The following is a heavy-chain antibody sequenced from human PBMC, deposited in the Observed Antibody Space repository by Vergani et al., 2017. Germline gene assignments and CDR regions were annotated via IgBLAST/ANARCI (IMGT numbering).Heavy chain of an antibody. Sequence: QLQLQESGSGLVKPSQTLSLTCAVSGGSISSGGYSWSWIRQPPGKGLEWIGYIYHSGSTYYNPSLKSRVTISVDRSKNQFSLKLSSVTAADTAVYYCARAGPAAIVGYWFDPWGQGTLVTVSS. CDR2: IYHSGST. D-gene: IGHD2-2*01. CDR1: GGSISSGGYS. V-gene: IGHV4-30-2*01. J-gene: IGHJ5*02. CDR3: ARAGPAAIVGYWFDP.